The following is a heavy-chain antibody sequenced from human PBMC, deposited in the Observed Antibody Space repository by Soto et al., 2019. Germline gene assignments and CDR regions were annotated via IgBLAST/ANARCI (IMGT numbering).Heavy chain of an antibody. V-gene: IGHV3-23*01. Sequence: GESLKISCAASGFTFSSYAMSWVRQAPGKGLEWVSAISGSGGSTYYADSVKGRFTISRDNSKNTLYLQMNSLRAEDTAVYYCAKDRRTAMVSYFDYWGQGTLVTVSS. CDR3: AKDRRTAMVSYFDY. CDR1: GFTFSSYA. CDR2: ISGSGGST. D-gene: IGHD5-18*01. J-gene: IGHJ4*02.